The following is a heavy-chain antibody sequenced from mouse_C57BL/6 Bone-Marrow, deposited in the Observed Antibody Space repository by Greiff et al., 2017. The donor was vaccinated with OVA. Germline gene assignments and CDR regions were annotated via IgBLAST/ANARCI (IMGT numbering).Heavy chain of an antibody. Sequence: DVKLVESGPGMVKPSQSLSLTCTVTGYSITSGYDWHWIRHFPGNKLEWMGYISYSGSTNYNPSLKSRISITHDTSKNHFFLKLNSVTTEDTATYYCARGDYGYDEGFAYWGQGTLVTVSA. V-gene: IGHV3-1*01. CDR2: ISYSGST. D-gene: IGHD2-2*01. J-gene: IGHJ3*01. CDR3: ARGDYGYDEGFAY. CDR1: GYSITSGYD.